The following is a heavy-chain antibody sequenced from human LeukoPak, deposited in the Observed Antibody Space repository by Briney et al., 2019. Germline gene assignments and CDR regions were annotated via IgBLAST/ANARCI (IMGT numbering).Heavy chain of an antibody. V-gene: IGHV3-21*01. CDR3: ASGGFYCSSTNCPPD. Sequence: GSLRLSCAASGFTFSSYAIHWVRQAPGKGLEWVSSITSSSTYIYYADSVKGRFTISRDNAKNSLYLQMNSLRAEDTAVYYCASGGFYCSSTNCPPDWGQGTLVTVSS. CDR1: GFTFSSYA. J-gene: IGHJ4*02. D-gene: IGHD2-2*01. CDR2: ITSSSTYI.